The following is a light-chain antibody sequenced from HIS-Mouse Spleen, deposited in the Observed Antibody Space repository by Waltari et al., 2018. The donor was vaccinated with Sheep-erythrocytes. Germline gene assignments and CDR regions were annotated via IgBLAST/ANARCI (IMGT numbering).Light chain of an antibody. CDR1: KLGDNY. Sequence: SYELTQPPSVSVSPGQTASIPCSGDKLGDNYACWYQQKPGQSPVLVIYQDSKRPSGIPERFSGSNSGNTATLTISGTQAMDEADYYCQAWDSGTVVFGGGTKLTVL. CDR3: QAWDSGTVV. CDR2: QDS. J-gene: IGLJ2*01. V-gene: IGLV3-1*01.